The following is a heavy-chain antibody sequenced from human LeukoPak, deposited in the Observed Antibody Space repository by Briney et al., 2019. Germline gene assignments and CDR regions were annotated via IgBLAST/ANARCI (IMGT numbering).Heavy chain of an antibody. CDR3: ARDFPYSYSGGRYAFDI. V-gene: IGHV3-53*01. CDR2: IYSGGST. Sequence: GGSLRLSCAASGFTVSSNYMSWVRQAPGKGLEWVSVIYSGGSTYYADSVKGRFTISRDNSKNTLYLQMNSLRAEDTAVYYCARDFPYSYSGGRYAFDIWGQGTMVTVSS. CDR1: GFTVSSNY. D-gene: IGHD6-19*01. J-gene: IGHJ3*02.